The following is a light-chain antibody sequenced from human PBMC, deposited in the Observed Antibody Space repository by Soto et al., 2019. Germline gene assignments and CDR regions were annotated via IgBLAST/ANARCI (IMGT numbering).Light chain of an antibody. V-gene: IGKV1-5*03. J-gene: IGKJ5*01. CDR3: QQYNSYPVT. CDR1: QSISSM. CDR2: KAS. Sequence: DIQMTQSPSTLSASVGDRVTSTCRASQSISSMLAWYQQKPGRAPTLLIYKASTLESGVPSRFSGSGSGTEFSLTISSLQPDDSATYYCQQYNSYPVTFGQGTRLEIK.